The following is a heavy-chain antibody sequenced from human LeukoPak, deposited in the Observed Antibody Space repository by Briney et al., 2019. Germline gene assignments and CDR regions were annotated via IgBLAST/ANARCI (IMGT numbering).Heavy chain of an antibody. CDR3: AREEGLRSSSWYPYFDY. Sequence: SETLSLTCTVPGGSISSYYWSWNRQPAGKGLEWVGRIYTSGSTNYNPSLKSRVTMSVDTSKNQCSLKLSSVTAADTAVYYCAREEGLRSSSWYPYFDYCGQGTLVTVSS. V-gene: IGHV4-4*07. J-gene: IGHJ4*02. D-gene: IGHD6-13*01. CDR2: IYTSGST. CDR1: GGSISSYY.